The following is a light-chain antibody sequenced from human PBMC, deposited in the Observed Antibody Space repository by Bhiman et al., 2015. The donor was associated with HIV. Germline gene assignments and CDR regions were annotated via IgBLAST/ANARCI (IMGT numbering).Light chain of an antibody. V-gene: IGLV2-14*01. Sequence: QSALTQPAAVSGSPGQSITISCTGTSSDVGGYNYVSWYQQHPGKAPKLMINEVSKRPSGISNRFSGSKSGNTASLTISGLQAEDEADYYCSSYTASTTYLFGTGTKVTVL. CDR1: SSDVGGYNY. CDR3: SSYTASTTYL. CDR2: EVS. J-gene: IGLJ1*01.